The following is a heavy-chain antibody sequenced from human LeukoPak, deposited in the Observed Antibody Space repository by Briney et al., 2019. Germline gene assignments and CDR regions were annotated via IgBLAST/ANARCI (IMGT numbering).Heavy chain of an antibody. D-gene: IGHD6-19*01. V-gene: IGHV3-21*06. CDR2: VSGTSEYI. J-gene: IGHJ4*02. CDR3: ARWYSSGWYSDY. CDR1: GFSFSTYS. Sequence: GGPLRLSCAVSGFSFSTYSMIWVRQAPGKGLEWVSSVSGTSEYIYCADSVRGRFTITRDNAKYTVYLQMNSLRAEDTAVYYSARWYSSGWYSDYWGQGTLVTVSS.